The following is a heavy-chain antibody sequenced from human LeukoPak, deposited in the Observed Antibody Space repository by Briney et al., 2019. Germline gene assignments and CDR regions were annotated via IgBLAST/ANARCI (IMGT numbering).Heavy chain of an antibody. CDR3: AKEQTQYYYGSGSFPDY. CDR1: GFTFDDYA. D-gene: IGHD3-10*01. CDR2: ISWDGGST. J-gene: IGHJ4*02. V-gene: IGHV3-43D*03. Sequence: GGSLRLSCAASGFTFDDYAMHWVRQAPGKGLEWVSLISWDGGSTYYADSVKGRFTISRDNSKNSLYLQMNSLRAEDTALYYCAKEQTQYYYGSGSFPDYWGQGTLVTVSS.